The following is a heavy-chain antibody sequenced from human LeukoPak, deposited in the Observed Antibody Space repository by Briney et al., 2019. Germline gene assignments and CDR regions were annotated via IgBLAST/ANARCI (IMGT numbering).Heavy chain of an antibody. D-gene: IGHD3-22*01. Sequence: ASVKVSCKVSGYTVTELSMHWVRQSPGKGLEWMGGFHPEDGETIYAQKFQGRVTMTEDTSTDTAYMELSSLRSEDTAIYYCARDNSVDDNAWWFDPWGQGTLVTVSS. J-gene: IGHJ5*02. CDR1: GYTVTELS. V-gene: IGHV1-24*01. CDR3: ARDNSVDDNAWWFDP. CDR2: FHPEDGET.